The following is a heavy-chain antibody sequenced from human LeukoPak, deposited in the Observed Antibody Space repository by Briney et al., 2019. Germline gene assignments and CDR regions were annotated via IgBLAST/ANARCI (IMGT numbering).Heavy chain of an antibody. CDR3: ARHGMGSRYP. CDR2: LYYGGST. D-gene: IGHD6-13*01. V-gene: IGHV4-39*01. Sequence: SETLSLTCTVSGGSISSSSYYWGWIRQPPGKGLEWIASLYYGGSTYSNPSLKSRVTISVDTSKNQFSLKLTSVTAADTAVYYCARHGMGSRYPWGQGTLVTVSS. J-gene: IGHJ5*02. CDR1: GGSISSSSYY.